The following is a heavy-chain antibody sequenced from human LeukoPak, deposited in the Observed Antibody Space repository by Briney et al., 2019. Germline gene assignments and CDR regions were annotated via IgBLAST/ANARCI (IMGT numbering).Heavy chain of an antibody. J-gene: IGHJ4*02. D-gene: IGHD3-22*01. V-gene: IGHV1-2*02. CDR2: INPNSGGT. CDR1: GYTFTGYY. CDR3: WYYYDSSGYFFDY. Sequence: ASVKVSCKASGYTFTGYYMHWVRQAPGQGLEWMGWINPNSGGTNYAQKFQGRVTMTRDTSISTACMELSRLRSDDTAVYYCWYYYDSSGYFFDYWGQGTLVTVSS.